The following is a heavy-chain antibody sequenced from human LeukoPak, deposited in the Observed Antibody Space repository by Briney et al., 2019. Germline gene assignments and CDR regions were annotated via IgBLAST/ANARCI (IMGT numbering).Heavy chain of an antibody. J-gene: IGHJ4*02. CDR1: GYTFTSYY. Sequence: ASVKVSCTASGYTFTSYYMHWVRQAPGQRLEWMGWINAGNGNTKYSQKFQGRVTITRDTSASTAYMELSSLRSEDTAVYYCASSYDYGDYDLDYWGQGTLVTVSS. CDR2: INAGNGNT. V-gene: IGHV1-3*01. D-gene: IGHD4-17*01. CDR3: ASSYDYGDYDLDY.